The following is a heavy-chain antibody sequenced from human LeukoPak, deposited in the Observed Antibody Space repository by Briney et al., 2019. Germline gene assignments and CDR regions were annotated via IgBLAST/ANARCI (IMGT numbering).Heavy chain of an antibody. V-gene: IGHV4-31*03. CDR3: ARALLPLDAFDI. D-gene: IGHD1-26*01. CDR1: GDSISSGGSY. CDR2: IYYSGSS. Sequence: PSQTLSLTCTVSGDSISSGGSYWSWLRQHPGKGLEWIGYIYYSGSSYYNPSRKSRVTISVDTSKNQFSLKLTSVTAADTAVYYCARALLPLDAFDIWGQGTLVTVSS. J-gene: IGHJ3*02.